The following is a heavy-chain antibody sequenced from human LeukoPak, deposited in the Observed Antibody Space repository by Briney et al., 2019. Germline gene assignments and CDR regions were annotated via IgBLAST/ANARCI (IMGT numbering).Heavy chain of an antibody. V-gene: IGHV5-51*01. CDR2: IYPGDPDT. CDR1: GYSFTSYW. J-gene: IGHJ6*03. CDR3: ARFVSAAPGYYYYYMDV. D-gene: IGHD5/OR15-5a*01. Sequence: GESLKISCKGSGYSFTSYWIGWVRQMPGKGLEWMGIIYPGDPDTRYSPSFQGQVTISADKSISTAYLQWSSLKASDTAMYYCARFVSAAPGYYYYYMDVWGKGTTVTVSS.